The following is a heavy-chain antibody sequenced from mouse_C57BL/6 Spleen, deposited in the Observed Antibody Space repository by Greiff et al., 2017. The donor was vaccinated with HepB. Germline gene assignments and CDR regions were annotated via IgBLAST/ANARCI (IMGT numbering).Heavy chain of an antibody. CDR1: GFTFSSYG. Sequence: EVMLVDSGGDLVKPGGSLKLSCAASGFTFSSYGMSWVRQTPDKRLEWVATISSGGSYTYYPDSVKGRFTISRDNAKNTLYLQRSSLKSEDTAMYYCARTDDGYYYCDYWGQGTTLTVSS. CDR3: ARTDDGYYYCDY. CDR2: ISSGGSYT. J-gene: IGHJ2*01. D-gene: IGHD2-3*01. V-gene: IGHV5-6*01.